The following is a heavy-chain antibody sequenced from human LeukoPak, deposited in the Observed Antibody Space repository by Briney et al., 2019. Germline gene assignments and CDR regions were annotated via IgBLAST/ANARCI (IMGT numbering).Heavy chain of an antibody. J-gene: IGHJ4*02. CDR1: GFTFSSYA. D-gene: IGHD5-12*01. Sequence: GGSLALSCPASGFTFSSYAMSWVRQAPGKGLEWVSPISGSAPTTYYAGSVKGRFTISRDNSKDTLYLQMNSLRAEDTAVYYCAKDSIRGYNASERGDYWGQGTLVTVSS. V-gene: IGHV3-23*01. CDR3: AKDSIRGYNASERGDY. CDR2: ISGSAPTT.